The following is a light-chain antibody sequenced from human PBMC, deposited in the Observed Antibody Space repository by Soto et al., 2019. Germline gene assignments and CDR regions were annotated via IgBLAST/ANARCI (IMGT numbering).Light chain of an antibody. J-gene: IGKJ4*01. CDR1: QGISSA. CDR2: DAS. V-gene: IGKV1D-13*01. CDR3: QQCSKYPHT. Sequence: AIQLTQSPSSLSASVGDRVTITCRASQGISSALAWYQQKPGKAPKLLIYDASSLESGVPSRFSGNGSGTDLTLTISSLQPEEFATYYCQQCSKYPHTFGGGTKVYIK.